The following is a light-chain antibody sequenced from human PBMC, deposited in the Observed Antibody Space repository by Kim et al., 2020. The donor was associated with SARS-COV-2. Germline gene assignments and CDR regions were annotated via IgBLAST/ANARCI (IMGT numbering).Light chain of an antibody. J-gene: IGKJ1*01. Sequence: EIVLTQSPATLSLSPGQRATLSCRASQTVTTFLNWYQQKPGQAPRLVLFDTSHRAADTPARFSGSGSGTDFTLTIDALESDDFALYYCQQRFNWPWTFGQGTKVDIK. V-gene: IGKV3-11*01. CDR1: QTVTTF. CDR2: DTS. CDR3: QQRFNWPWT.